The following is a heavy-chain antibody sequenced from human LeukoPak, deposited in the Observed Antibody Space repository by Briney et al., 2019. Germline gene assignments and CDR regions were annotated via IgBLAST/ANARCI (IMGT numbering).Heavy chain of an antibody. CDR2: IIPIFGTA. D-gene: IGHD3-22*01. J-gene: IGHJ4*02. Sequence: SLKLSSKATGGTFSSYAISWVRQAPGQGLEWMGGIIPIFGTANYAQKFQGRVTITTDESTSTAYMELSSLRSEDTAVYYCARETLDSSGYYLFDYWGQGTLVTVSS. CDR3: ARETLDSSGYYLFDY. V-gene: IGHV1-69*05. CDR1: GGTFSSYA.